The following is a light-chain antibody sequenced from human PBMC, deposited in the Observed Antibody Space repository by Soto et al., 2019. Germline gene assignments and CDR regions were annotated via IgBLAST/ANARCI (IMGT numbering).Light chain of an antibody. CDR1: QSVSSN. V-gene: IGKV3-20*01. CDR2: GAS. CDR3: QQYGSSPL. J-gene: IGKJ5*01. Sequence: EIVMTQSPATLSVSPGETATLSCSASQSVSSNLAWYQQKPGQAPRLLIYGASSRATGIPDRFSGSGSGTDFTLTISRLEPEDFAVYYCQQYGSSPLFGQGTRLEIK.